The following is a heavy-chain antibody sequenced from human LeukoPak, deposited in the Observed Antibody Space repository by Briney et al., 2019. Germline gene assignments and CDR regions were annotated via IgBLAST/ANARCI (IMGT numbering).Heavy chain of an antibody. CDR1: GFTFNTYA. CDR3: ARSRYDYIWGIDY. D-gene: IGHD3-16*01. CDR2: LNSDGSST. J-gene: IGHJ4*02. Sequence: GGSLRLSCVASGFTFNTYAMSWVRQAPGKGLVWVSRLNSDGSSTNYADSVKGRFTISRDNAKNTLYLQMNSLRDEDTAVFYCARSRYDYIWGIDYWGQGTLVTISS. V-gene: IGHV3-74*01.